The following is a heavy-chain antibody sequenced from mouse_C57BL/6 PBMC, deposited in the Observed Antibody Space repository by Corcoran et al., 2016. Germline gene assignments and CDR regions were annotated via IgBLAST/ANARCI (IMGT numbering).Heavy chain of an antibody. CDR3: ARNGPGYYAMDY. CDR1: GYTFTDYY. CDR2: IYPGSGNT. D-gene: IGHD1-1*02. Sequence: QVQLKQSGAELVKPGASVKLSCKASGYTFTDYYINWVKQRPGQGLEWIARIYPGSGNTYYNEKVKGKATLTAEKSSSTAYMQLSSLTAEDSAVYFCARNGPGYYAMDYWGQGTSVTVSS. J-gene: IGHJ4*01. V-gene: IGHV1-76*01.